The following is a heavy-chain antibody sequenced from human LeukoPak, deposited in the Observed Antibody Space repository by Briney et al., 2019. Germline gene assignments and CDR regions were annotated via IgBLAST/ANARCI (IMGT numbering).Heavy chain of an antibody. V-gene: IGHV4-4*02. CDR2: IYHSGST. CDR3: ARDAGPHYYYYYGMDV. J-gene: IGHJ6*02. CDR1: GGSISSSDW. Sequence: PSGTLSLTCAVSGGSISSSDWWSWVRQPPGRGLEWIGEIYHSGSTYYNPSLKSRVTISVDTSKNQFSLKLSSVTAADTAVYYCARDAGPHYYYYYGMDVWGQGTTVTVSS.